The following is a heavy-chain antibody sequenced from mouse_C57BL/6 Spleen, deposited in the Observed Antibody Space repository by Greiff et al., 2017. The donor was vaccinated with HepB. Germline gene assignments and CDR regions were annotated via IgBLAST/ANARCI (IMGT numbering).Heavy chain of an antibody. V-gene: IGHV1-82*01. Sequence: VQLQQSGPELVKPGASVKISCKASGYAFSSSWMNWVKQRPGKGLEWIGRIYPGDGDTNYNGKFKGKATLTADKSSSTAYMQLSSLTSEDSAVYFCARSQLGGYFDYWGQGTTLTVSS. J-gene: IGHJ2*01. CDR1: GYAFSSSW. CDR2: IYPGDGDT. CDR3: ARSQLGGYFDY. D-gene: IGHD4-1*02.